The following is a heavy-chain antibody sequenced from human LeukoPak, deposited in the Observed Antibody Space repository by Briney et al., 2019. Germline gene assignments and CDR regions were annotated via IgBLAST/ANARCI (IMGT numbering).Heavy chain of an antibody. D-gene: IGHD6-19*01. CDR2: IYPGESDT. J-gene: IGHJ6*02. V-gene: IGHV5-51*01. CDR1: GYTFTTYC. Sequence: GESLKISFKGSGYTFTTYCIVWVRQIPGKGVEWMGIIYPGESDTRYSLSLQGQVTISADKSISTAYLEWSSLRASHSAMYYCARYSPNSSCWPSHYGMDVWGQRAKVSVSS. CDR3: ARYSPNSSCWPSHYGMDV.